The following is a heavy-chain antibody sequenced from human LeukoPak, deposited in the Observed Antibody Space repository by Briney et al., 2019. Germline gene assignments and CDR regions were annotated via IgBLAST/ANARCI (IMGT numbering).Heavy chain of an antibody. CDR1: GITASSYV. J-gene: IGHJ3*02. Sequence: GGSLRLSCAASGITASSYVMTWVRQAPGKGLEWVSSISGSGDRTMYADSVKGRFTISRDNFKNTLYLQMNSLRAEDTAVYHCAKDPNGDYIGAFDMWGQGTMVTVSS. CDR2: ISGSGDRT. D-gene: IGHD4-17*01. CDR3: AKDPNGDYIGAFDM. V-gene: IGHV3-23*01.